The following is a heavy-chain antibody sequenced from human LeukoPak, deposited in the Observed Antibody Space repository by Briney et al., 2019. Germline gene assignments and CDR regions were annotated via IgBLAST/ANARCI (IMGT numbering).Heavy chain of an antibody. J-gene: IGHJ4*02. Sequence: GGSLRLSCAASGFIVSSNYMSWVRQAPGKGLEWVSSVYSGGSTYYADSVKGRFTIPRDNSKNTLHLQMNSLRAEDTAVYYCAGGSGYPIDYWGQGTLVTVSS. D-gene: IGHD3-22*01. CDR1: GFIVSSNY. CDR2: VYSGGST. CDR3: AGGSGYPIDY. V-gene: IGHV3-53*01.